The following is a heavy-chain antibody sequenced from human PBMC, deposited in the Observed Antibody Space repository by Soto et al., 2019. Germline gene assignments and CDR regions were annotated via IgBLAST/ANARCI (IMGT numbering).Heavy chain of an antibody. CDR3: ARDLAAGDY. V-gene: IGHV1-46*01. J-gene: IGHJ4*02. CDR2: FNPTSGST. CDR1: GYTFINYY. Sequence: QVQLVQSGAEVKKPGASVKLSCKASGYTFINYYIHWVRQAPGQGLEWMGIFNPTSGSTNYAQKFQGRCNLTMDTSTRTVYMELSSLRFDDTAVYYCARDLAAGDYWGQGTLVTVSS. D-gene: IGHD6-13*01.